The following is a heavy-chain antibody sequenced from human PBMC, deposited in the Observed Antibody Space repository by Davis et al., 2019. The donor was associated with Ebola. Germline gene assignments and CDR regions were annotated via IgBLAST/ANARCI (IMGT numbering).Heavy chain of an antibody. CDR3: ARDPHALDM. J-gene: IGHJ3*02. CDR2: INTRGDAR. CDR1: GFTFTSYS. Sequence: PGGSLRLSCVTSGFTFTSYSFNWIRQTPGKGLEWIAHINTRGDARVYADSVKGRFTISRDTAKNSLYLQMNSLRDEDTAMYYCARDPHALDMWGQGTMVTVSS. V-gene: IGHV3-48*02.